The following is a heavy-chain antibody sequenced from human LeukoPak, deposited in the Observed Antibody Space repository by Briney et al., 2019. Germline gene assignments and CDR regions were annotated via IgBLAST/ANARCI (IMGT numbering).Heavy chain of an antibody. V-gene: IGHV4-61*02. CDR1: GGSISSGSYY. CDR3: ARGVSSGWYNWFDP. CDR2: IYTSGST. D-gene: IGHD6-19*01. J-gene: IGHJ5*02. Sequence: PSQTLSLTCTVSGGSISSGSYYWSWIRQLAGKGLEWIGRIYTSGSTNYNPSLKSRVTISVDTSKNQFSLKLSSVTAADTAVYYCARGVSSGWYNWFDPWGQGTLVTVSS.